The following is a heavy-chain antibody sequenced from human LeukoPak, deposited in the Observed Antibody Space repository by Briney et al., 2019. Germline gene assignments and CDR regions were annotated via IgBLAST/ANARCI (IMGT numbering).Heavy chain of an antibody. J-gene: IGHJ4*02. Sequence: PGGSLRLSCAASGFTFSSYNMNWVRQAPGKGLEWVSYISSSSSTIYYADSVKGRFTISRDNAKNSLYLQMNSLRDGDTAVYYCARVGSVWNFDCWGQGTLVTVSS. CDR3: ARVGSVWNFDC. CDR1: GFTFSSYN. CDR2: ISSSSSTI. D-gene: IGHD6-19*01. V-gene: IGHV3-48*02.